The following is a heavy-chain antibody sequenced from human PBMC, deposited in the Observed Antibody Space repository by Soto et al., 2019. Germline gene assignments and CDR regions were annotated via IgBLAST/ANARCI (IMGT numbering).Heavy chain of an antibody. CDR2: INHSGST. CDR3: ARGRGYSYGYRSLDYYYGMDV. D-gene: IGHD5-18*01. V-gene: IGHV4-34*01. CDR1: GGSFSGYY. J-gene: IGHJ6*02. Sequence: QVQLQQWGAGLLKPSETLSLTCAVYGGSFSGYYWSWIRQPPGKGLEWIGEINHSGSTNYNPSLKSRVTISVDTSKNQFSLKLSSVTAADTAVYYCARGRGYSYGYRSLDYYYGMDVWGQGTTVTVSS.